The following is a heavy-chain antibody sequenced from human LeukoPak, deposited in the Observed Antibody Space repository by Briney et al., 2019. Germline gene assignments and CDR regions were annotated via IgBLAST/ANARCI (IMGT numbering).Heavy chain of an antibody. Sequence: SETLSLTCAVYGGSFSGYYWSWIRQPPGKGLEWIGSIYYSGSTYYNPSLKSRVTISVDTSKNQFSLKLSSVTAADTAVYYCARRGSSGWYTGGFDYWGQGTLVTVSS. CDR2: IYYSGST. D-gene: IGHD6-19*01. J-gene: IGHJ4*02. V-gene: IGHV4-34*01. CDR1: GGSFSGYY. CDR3: ARRGSSGWYTGGFDY.